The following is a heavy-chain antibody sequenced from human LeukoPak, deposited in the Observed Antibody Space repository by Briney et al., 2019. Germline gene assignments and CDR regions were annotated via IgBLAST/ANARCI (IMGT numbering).Heavy chain of an antibody. Sequence: ASVKVSCKASGYTFTSYGISWVRQAPGQGLEWMGWISAYNGNTNYAQKLQGRVTMTTDTSTSTAYMELRSLRSDDTAVSSCARGTRGQCLEPIDYWGQGTPVTVSS. CDR2: ISAYNGNT. V-gene: IGHV1-18*01. J-gene: IGHJ4*02. D-gene: IGHD6-19*01. CDR3: ARGTRGQCLEPIDY. CDR1: GYTFTSYG.